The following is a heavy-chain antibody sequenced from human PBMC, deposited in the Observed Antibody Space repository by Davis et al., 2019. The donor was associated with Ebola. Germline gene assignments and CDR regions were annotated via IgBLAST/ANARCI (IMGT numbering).Heavy chain of an antibody. V-gene: IGHV4-31*03. CDR1: GDSITSGGYY. CDR2: IYYTGST. D-gene: IGHD2-2*01. J-gene: IGHJ4*02. Sequence: SETLSLTCKVSGDSITSGGYYWSWVRQRPGKGLEWLGYIYYTGSTEYNPSLEGRLTMSVDTSKNQLSLELTSVIAADTAVYYCARLGRDVVVPAVILDFDYWGQGILVAVSS. CDR3: ARLGRDVVVPAVILDFDY.